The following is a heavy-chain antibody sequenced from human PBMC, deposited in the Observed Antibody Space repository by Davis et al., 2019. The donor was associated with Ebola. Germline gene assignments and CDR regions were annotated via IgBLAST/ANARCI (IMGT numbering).Heavy chain of an antibody. J-gene: IGHJ3*02. V-gene: IGHV4-59*12. CDR2: IYYSGST. Sequence: GSLRLSCTVSGGSISSYYWSWIRQPPGKGLEWIGYIYYSGSTNYNPSLKSRVTISVDKSKNQFSLKLSSVTAADTAVYYCARGLPAATHDDAFDIWGQGTMVTVSS. CDR1: GGSISSYY. D-gene: IGHD2-2*01. CDR3: ARGLPAATHDDAFDI.